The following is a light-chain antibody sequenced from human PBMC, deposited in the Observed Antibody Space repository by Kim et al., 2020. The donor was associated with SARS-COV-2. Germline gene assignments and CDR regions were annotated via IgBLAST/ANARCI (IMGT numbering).Light chain of an antibody. CDR2: GKN. CDR1: RLRSYY. Sequence: ALGQTVRITCQGDRLRSYYASWYQQKPGQAPVLVIYGKNNRPSGVPDRFSGSSSGNTASLTNTGAQAEDEADYYCNSRDSSGNHLVFGGGTKLTVL. J-gene: IGLJ2*01. CDR3: NSRDSSGNHLV. V-gene: IGLV3-19*01.